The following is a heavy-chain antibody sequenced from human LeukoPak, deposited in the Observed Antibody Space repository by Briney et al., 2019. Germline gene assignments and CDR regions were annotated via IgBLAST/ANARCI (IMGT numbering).Heavy chain of an antibody. D-gene: IGHD1-26*01. V-gene: IGHV3-21*01. CDR3: ARVAWDFSYMDV. CDR2: ISSSSSYI. CDR1: GFTFSSYS. Sequence: GGSLRLSCAASGFTFSSYSMNWVRQAPGKGLEWVSSISSSSSYIYYADSVKGRFTISRDNAKNSLYLQMNSLRAEDTAVYYCARVAWDFSYMDVWGKGTTVTISS. J-gene: IGHJ6*03.